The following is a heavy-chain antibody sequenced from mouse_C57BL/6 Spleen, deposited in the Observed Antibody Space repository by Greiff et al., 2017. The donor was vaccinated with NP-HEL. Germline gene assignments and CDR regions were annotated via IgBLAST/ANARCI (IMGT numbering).Heavy chain of an antibody. CDR3: AQTGGLRRGTWFAY. CDR1: GFSLTSYG. D-gene: IGHD2-4*01. J-gene: IGHJ3*01. CDR2: IWGDGST. V-gene: IGHV2-3*01. Sequence: VKLVESGPGLVAPSQSLSITCTVSGFSLTSYGVSWVRQPPGKGLEWLGVIWGDGSTNYHSALISRLSISKDNSKSQVFLKLNSLQTDDTATYYCAQTGGLRRGTWFAYWGQGTLVTVSA.